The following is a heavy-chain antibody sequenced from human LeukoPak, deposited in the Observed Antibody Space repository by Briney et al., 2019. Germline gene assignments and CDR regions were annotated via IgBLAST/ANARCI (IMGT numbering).Heavy chain of an antibody. J-gene: IGHJ3*02. CDR1: GNSISSGDNY. D-gene: IGHD1-26*01. Sequence: SETLSLTCTVSGNSISSGDNYWSWIRQPPGKGLEWIGYIYYSGSTNYNPSLKSRVTISVDTSKNQFSLKLSSVTAADTAVYYCARDSPFEWYLLGDSFDMWGQGTMVTVSS. CDR3: ARDSPFEWYLLGDSFDM. CDR2: IYYSGST. V-gene: IGHV4-61*08.